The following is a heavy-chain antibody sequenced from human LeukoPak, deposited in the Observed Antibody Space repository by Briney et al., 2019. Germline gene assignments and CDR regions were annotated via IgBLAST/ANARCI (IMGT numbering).Heavy chain of an antibody. J-gene: IGHJ5*02. CDR3: AREHLLRYFDWLSRGWFDP. D-gene: IGHD3-9*01. Sequence: GASVKVSCKAPGYTFTGYYMYWVRQAPGQGLEWMGRINPNSGGTNYAQKFQGRVTMTRDTSISTAYMELSRLRSDDTAVYYCAREHLLRYFDWLSRGWFDPWGQGTLVTVSS. CDR2: INPNSGGT. CDR1: GYTFTGYY. V-gene: IGHV1-2*06.